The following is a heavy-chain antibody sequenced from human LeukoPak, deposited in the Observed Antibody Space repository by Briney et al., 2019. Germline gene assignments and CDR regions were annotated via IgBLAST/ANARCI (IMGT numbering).Heavy chain of an antibody. CDR1: GFTFSSYS. CDR2: ISSSSSYI. D-gene: IGHD5-18*01. V-gene: IGHV3-21*01. CDR3: ARAPGYRGFFDY. Sequence: GGSLRLSCAASGFTFSSYSMNWVRQAPGKGLEWVSFISSSSSYIYYVDSVKGRFTISRDNAKNSLYLQMNSLRAEDTAVYYCARAPGYRGFFDYWGQGNLVTVSS. J-gene: IGHJ4*02.